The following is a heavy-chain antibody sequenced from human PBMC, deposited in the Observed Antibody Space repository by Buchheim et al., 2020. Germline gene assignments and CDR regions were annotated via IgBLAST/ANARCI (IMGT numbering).Heavy chain of an antibody. CDR1: GFAFRNYD. CDR3: VYSSGSYYYCLDV. J-gene: IGHJ6*02. D-gene: IGHD3-16*01. CDR2: ISSGGNSK. V-gene: IGHV3-48*03. Sequence: EVQLVDSGGGLVQPGGSLRVSCAASGFAFRNYDMNWVRQAPGQGLEWVSYISSGGNSKYYADSVKGRFTVARDNAKNSLHLQMNILRDDDTGFYYCVYSSGSYYYCLDVWGQGTT.